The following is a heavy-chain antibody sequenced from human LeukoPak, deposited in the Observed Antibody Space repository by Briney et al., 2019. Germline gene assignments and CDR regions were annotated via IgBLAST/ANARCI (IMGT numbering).Heavy chain of an antibody. CDR3: ARHTFTLSRPLDS. J-gene: IGHJ4*02. Sequence: GGSLRLSCAASGFAVSSYYMSWVRQAPGQVLDWVSILYSGGSAFYSDSVKGRFSISRDNSRNTLFLQLNSLRVEDTAVYYCARHTFTLSRPLDSWGQGTLVTVS. CDR2: LYSGGSA. D-gene: IGHD3-22*01. V-gene: IGHV3-66*04. CDR1: GFAVSSYY.